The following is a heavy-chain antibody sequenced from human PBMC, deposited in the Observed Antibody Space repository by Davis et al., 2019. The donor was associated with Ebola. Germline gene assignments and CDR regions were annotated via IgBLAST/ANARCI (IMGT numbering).Heavy chain of an antibody. CDR2: ISYDGSNK. D-gene: IGHD1-26*01. Sequence: GESLKISCAASGFTFSTYPLHWVRQAPGKGLEWLAVISYDGSNKWYADSVKGRFTISRDNSKSTLYLQMNSLRTEDTAMYSCARGEGAEYSYSAMDVWGQGTTVTVSS. V-gene: IGHV3-30*04. CDR1: GFTFSTYP. CDR3: ARGEGAEYSYSAMDV. J-gene: IGHJ6*02.